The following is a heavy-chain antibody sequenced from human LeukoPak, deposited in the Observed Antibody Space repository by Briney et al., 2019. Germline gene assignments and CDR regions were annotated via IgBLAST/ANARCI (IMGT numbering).Heavy chain of an antibody. Sequence: ASVKVSCKASGYTFTSYYMHWVRQAPGQGLEWMGIINPSGGSTSYAQKFQGRVTMTRDMSTSTVYMELSSLRSEDTAVYYCARSSGWYPALGYWGQGTLVTVSS. CDR2: INPSGGST. J-gene: IGHJ4*02. CDR3: ARSSGWYPALGY. D-gene: IGHD6-19*01. CDR1: GYTFTSYY. V-gene: IGHV1-46*01.